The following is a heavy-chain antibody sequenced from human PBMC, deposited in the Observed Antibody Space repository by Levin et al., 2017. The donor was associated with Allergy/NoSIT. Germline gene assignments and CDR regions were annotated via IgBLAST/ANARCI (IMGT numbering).Heavy chain of an antibody. J-gene: IGHJ2*01. Sequence: GGSLRLSCAASGFTFSSYGMHWVRQAPGKGLEWVAVISYDGSNKYYADSVKGRFTISRDNSKNTLYLQMNSLRAEDTAVYYCAKDSGSPVVDGSGDSVQSTYWYFDLWGRGTLVTVSS. CDR3: AKDSGSPVVDGSGDSVQSTYWYFDL. D-gene: IGHD3-10*01. V-gene: IGHV3-30*18. CDR1: GFTFSSYG. CDR2: ISYDGSNK.